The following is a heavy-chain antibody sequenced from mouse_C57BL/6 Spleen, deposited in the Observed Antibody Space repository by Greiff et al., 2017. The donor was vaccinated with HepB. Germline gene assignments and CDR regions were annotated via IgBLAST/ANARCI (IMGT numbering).Heavy chain of an antibody. J-gene: IGHJ4*01. Sequence: QVHVKQSGAELVKPGASVKISCKASGYAFSSYWMNWVKQRPGKGLEWIGQIYPGDGDTNYNGKFKGKATLTADKSSSTAYMQLSSLTSEDSAVYFCARSEATLYYYAMDYWGQGTSVTVSS. CDR1: GYAFSSYW. V-gene: IGHV1-80*01. D-gene: IGHD3-2*02. CDR2: IYPGDGDT. CDR3: ARSEATLYYYAMDY.